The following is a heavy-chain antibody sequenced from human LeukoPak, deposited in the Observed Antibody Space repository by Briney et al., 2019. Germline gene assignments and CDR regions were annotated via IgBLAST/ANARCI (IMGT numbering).Heavy chain of an antibody. Sequence: GESLKISCKGSGYSFTSYWIGWVRQMPGKGLEWMGIIYPGDSDTRYSPSFQGQVTISADKSISTAYLQWSSLKASDTAMYYCARGAVSGYSPYYYYTDVWGKGTTVTISS. CDR3: ARGAVSGYSPYYYYTDV. J-gene: IGHJ6*03. CDR2: IYPGDSDT. V-gene: IGHV5-51*01. CDR1: GYSFTSYW. D-gene: IGHD3-3*01.